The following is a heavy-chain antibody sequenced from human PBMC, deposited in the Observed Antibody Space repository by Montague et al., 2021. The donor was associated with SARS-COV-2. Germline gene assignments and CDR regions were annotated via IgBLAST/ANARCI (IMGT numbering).Heavy chain of an antibody. CDR1: GGSFSGYY. CDR3: ARGARQGYGFRLGSFDS. D-gene: IGHD3-10*01. Sequence: SETLSRTCAVYGGSFSGYYWNWIRQPPGKGLEWIGEINHSGSTNYNPSLKSRVTMSVDTSKNQFSLKLSSVTAADTAVSYCARGARQGYGFRLGSFDSWGQGTLVTVSS. V-gene: IGHV4-34*01. J-gene: IGHJ4*02. CDR2: INHSGST.